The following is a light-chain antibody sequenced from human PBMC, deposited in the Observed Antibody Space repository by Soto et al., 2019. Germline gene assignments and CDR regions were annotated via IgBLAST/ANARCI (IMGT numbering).Light chain of an antibody. V-gene: IGLV3-10*01. Sequence: SYELTQPPSVSVSPGQTARITCSGDALPKKNAYWYQQRSGQAPVLVNYGDNKRPSGIPERFSVSSSGTVATLTISGAQVEDEADYFCYSTDSSNSRGVFGGGTKLTVL. CDR2: GDN. J-gene: IGLJ2*01. CDR3: YSTDSSNSRGV. CDR1: ALPKKN.